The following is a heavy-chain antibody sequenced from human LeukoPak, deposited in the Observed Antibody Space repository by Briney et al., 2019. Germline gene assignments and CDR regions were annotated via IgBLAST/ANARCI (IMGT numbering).Heavy chain of an antibody. CDR2: ISSSSYI. CDR3: ARSLTTGMRGYSGYDY. D-gene: IGHD5-12*01. J-gene: IGHJ4*02. CDR1: GFTFSSYS. Sequence: GGSLRLSCAASGFTFSSYSMNWVRQAPGKGLEWVSSISSSSYIYYADSVKGRFTISRDNAKNSLYLQMNSLRAEDTAVYYCARSLTTGMRGYSGYDYWGQGTLVTVSS. V-gene: IGHV3-21*01.